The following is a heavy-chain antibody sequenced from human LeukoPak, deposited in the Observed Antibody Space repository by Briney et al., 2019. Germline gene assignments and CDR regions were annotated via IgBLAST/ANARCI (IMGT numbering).Heavy chain of an antibody. V-gene: IGHV4-34*01. CDR3: ARARVAGFDY. CDR2: INHSGST. CDR1: GGSFSGYY. Sequence: SETLSLTCAVYGGSFSGYYWSWIRQPPGKGLEWIGEINHSGSTNYNPSLKSRVTISVDTSKNQFSLKLSSVTAADTAVYYCARARVAGFDYWGQGTLVTASS. J-gene: IGHJ4*02. D-gene: IGHD6-13*01.